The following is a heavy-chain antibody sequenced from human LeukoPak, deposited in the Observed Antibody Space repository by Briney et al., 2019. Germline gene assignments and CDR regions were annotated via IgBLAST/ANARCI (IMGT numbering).Heavy chain of an antibody. CDR1: GFTVSSNY. Sequence: GGSLRPSCAASGFTVSSNYMSWVRQAPGKGLEWVSIIYSGGTTYYAASVKGRFTISRDNYKNTLYLQMNSLRVEDTAVYYCATYSSGLGYWGQGTLVTVSS. D-gene: IGHD6-19*01. J-gene: IGHJ4*02. CDR2: IYSGGTT. V-gene: IGHV3-53*01. CDR3: ATYSSGLGY.